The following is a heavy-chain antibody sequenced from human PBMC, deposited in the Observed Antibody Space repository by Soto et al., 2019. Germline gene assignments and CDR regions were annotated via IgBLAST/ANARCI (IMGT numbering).Heavy chain of an antibody. J-gene: IGHJ4*02. V-gene: IGHV3-21*01. CDR2: ISSSSSYI. CDR3: ARSIRAYCSGGSCRALDY. CDR1: GFTFSSYS. Sequence: GGSLRLSCAASGFTFSSYSMNWVRQAPGKGLEWVSSISSSSSYIYYADSVKGRFTISRDNAKDSLYLQMNSLRAEDTAVYYCARSIRAYCSGGSCRALDYWGQGTLVTVSS. D-gene: IGHD2-15*01.